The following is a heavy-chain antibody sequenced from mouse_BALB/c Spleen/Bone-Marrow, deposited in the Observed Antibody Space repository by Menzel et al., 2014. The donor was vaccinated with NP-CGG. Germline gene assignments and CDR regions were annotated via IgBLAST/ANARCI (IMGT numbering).Heavy chain of an antibody. CDR2: IRNKAKGYTT. V-gene: IGHV7-3*02. CDR3: ARDRNNDIHWYLDV. CDR1: GFTFXDYY. D-gene: IGHD2-12*01. Sequence: EVQGVESGGGLVQPGGSLRLSCATSGFTFXDYYMSWVRQPPGKALEWLGFIRNKAKGYTTEYIPSVKGRFTISRDNSQSMLYLQMNTLRAEDSATYYCARDRNNDIHWYLDVWGAGTTVTASS. J-gene: IGHJ1*01.